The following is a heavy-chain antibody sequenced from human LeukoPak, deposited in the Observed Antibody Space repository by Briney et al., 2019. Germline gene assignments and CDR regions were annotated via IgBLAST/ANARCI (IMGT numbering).Heavy chain of an antibody. CDR3: AREGLACSSTSCYGGNWFDP. CDR1: GGSISSYY. D-gene: IGHD2-2*01. V-gene: IGHV4-4*07. Sequence: SETLSLTCTVSGGSISSYYWSWIRQPAGKGLEWIGRIYTSGSTNYNPSLKSRVTMSVDTSKNQFSLKLSSVTAADTAVYCCAREGLACSSTSCYGGNWFDPWGQGTLVTVSS. CDR2: IYTSGST. J-gene: IGHJ5*02.